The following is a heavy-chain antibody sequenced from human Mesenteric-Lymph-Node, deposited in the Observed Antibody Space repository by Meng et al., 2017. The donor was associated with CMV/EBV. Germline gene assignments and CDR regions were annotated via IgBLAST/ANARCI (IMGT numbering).Heavy chain of an antibody. V-gene: IGHV4-34*01. CDR1: DGSFTNEY. D-gene: IGHD2-2*01. CDR2: INDSGSA. CDR3: ATAPIYQLPDY. Sequence: SETLSLTCAVYDGSFTNEYWSWIRQPPGKGLEWIGKINDSGSANYNPSLKSRVTISVDPSKRQFSLKVRSVTAADTAVYYCATAPIYQLPDYWDQGTLVTVSS. J-gene: IGHJ4*02.